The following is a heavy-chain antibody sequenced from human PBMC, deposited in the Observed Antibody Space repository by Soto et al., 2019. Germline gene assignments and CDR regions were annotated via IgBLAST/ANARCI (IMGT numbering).Heavy chain of an antibody. J-gene: IGHJ6*02. V-gene: IGHV5-51*01. Sequence: LGESLKISCKGSGYSFTSYWIGWVRQMPGKGLEWMGIIYPGDSDTRYSSSFQGQVTISADKSISTAYLQWSSLKASDTAMYYCARTSAAGKYYYGMDVWGQGTTVTVSS. CDR1: GYSFTSYW. D-gene: IGHD6-13*01. CDR3: ARTSAAGKYYYGMDV. CDR2: IYPGDSDT.